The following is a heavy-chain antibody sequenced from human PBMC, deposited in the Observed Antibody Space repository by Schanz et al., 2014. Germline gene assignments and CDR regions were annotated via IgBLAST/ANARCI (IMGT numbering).Heavy chain of an antibody. CDR1: GFIFSGYA. V-gene: IGHV3-30*04. CDR2: ISFDGNNK. D-gene: IGHD5-12*01. Sequence: QVQLVESGGGVVQPGNSLRLSCAASGFIFSGYAMHWVRQAPGKGLEWVAVISFDGNNKHYADSVKGRFTISRDSSKNTLYLQMNSLRVEDTAVYYCARDPNSVNEIDYWGQGTLVTVSS. CDR3: ARDPNSVNEIDY. J-gene: IGHJ4*02.